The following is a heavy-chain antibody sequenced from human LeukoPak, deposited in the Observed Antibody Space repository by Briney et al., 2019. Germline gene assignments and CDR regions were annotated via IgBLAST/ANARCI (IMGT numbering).Heavy chain of an antibody. V-gene: IGHV1-18*01. Sequence: ASVKVSCKASGYTFTSYGISWVRQAPGQGLEWMGWISAYNGNTNYAQKLQGRVTMTTDTSTSTAYMELRSLRSDDTAVYYCATGITMVRGVSIALYYYYGMDVWGQGTTVTVSS. CDR1: GYTFTSYG. J-gene: IGHJ6*02. CDR2: ISAYNGNT. CDR3: ATGITMVRGVSIALYYYYGMDV. D-gene: IGHD3-10*01.